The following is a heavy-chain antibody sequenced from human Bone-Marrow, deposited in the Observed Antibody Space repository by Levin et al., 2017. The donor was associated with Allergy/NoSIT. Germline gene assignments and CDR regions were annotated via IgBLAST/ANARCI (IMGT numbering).Heavy chain of an antibody. J-gene: IGHJ5*02. V-gene: IGHV4-34*01. CDR1: GGSFSGYY. CDR3: ARARMRFDP. CDR2: INHSGST. Sequence: SQTLSLTCAVYGGSFSGYYWSWLRQPPGKGLEWIGEINHSGSTNYNPSLKSRVTISVDTSKNQFSLKLSSVTAADTAVYYCARARMRFDPWGQGTLVTVSS.